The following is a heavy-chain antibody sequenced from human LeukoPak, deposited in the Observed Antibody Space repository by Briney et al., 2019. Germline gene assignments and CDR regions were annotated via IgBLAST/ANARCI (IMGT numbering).Heavy chain of an antibody. V-gene: IGHV3-23*01. CDR3: AKTPTFYDVLTGYSNVY. J-gene: IGHJ4*02. CDR2: IGGIGDNT. D-gene: IGHD3-9*01. Sequence: GGSLRLSCAASGFTFSSYAMSWVRQAPGKGLEWVSSIGGIGDNTHYADSVKGRFTISRDTSRNTLYLQMNTLRVEDTAIYYCAKTPTFYDVLTGYSNVYWGQGTLVTVSS. CDR1: GFTFSSYA.